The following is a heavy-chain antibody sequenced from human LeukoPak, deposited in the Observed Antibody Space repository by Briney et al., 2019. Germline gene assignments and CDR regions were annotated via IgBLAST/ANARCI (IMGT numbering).Heavy chain of an antibody. CDR1: GFTFDDYA. J-gene: IGHJ6*03. CDR3: AKDSSSSKGYYYYYMDV. Sequence: GRSLRLSCAASGFTFDDYAMHWVRQAPGKGLEWVSGISWNSGSIGYADSVKGRFTISRDNAKNSLYLQMNSLRAEDTALYYCAKDSSSSKGYYYYYMDVWGKGTTVTVSS. V-gene: IGHV3-9*01. D-gene: IGHD6-6*01. CDR2: ISWNSGSI.